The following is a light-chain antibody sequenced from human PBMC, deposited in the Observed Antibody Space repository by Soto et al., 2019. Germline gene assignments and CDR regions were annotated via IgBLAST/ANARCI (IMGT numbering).Light chain of an antibody. CDR3: SSYAGTHIV. CDR1: SSDVGGYNS. Sequence: QSALTQPPSASGSPGQSVTVSCTGTSSDVGGYNSVSWYQQHPDKAPKLMIYDVSQRPSGVPDRFSGSKSGNTAALTGSGLQAEDDADYYCSSYAGTHIVFGTGTKLTVL. V-gene: IGLV2-8*01. J-gene: IGLJ1*01. CDR2: DVS.